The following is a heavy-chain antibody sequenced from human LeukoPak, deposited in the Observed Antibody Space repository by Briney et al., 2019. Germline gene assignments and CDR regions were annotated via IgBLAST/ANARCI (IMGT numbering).Heavy chain of an antibody. J-gene: IGHJ4*02. CDR3: ARSDSSGWYGFDY. V-gene: IGHV3-74*01. CDR1: GFTFSSYW. Sequence: PGGSLRLSCAASGFTFSSYWMHWVRQAAGKGLVWVSRINSDGSSTSYADSVKGRFTISRDNAKNTLYLQMNSLRAEDTAVYYCARSDSSGWYGFDYWGQGTLVTVSS. D-gene: IGHD6-19*01. CDR2: INSDGSST.